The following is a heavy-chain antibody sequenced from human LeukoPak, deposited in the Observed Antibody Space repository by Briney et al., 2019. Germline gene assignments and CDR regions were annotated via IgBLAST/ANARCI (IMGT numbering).Heavy chain of an antibody. Sequence: SETLSLTCSVSGGPINSYYWTWIRQPPGKGLEWIGYVYYGGSTNYNPSLKSRLSISVDTSKNHFSLKLSSVTAAETAVYFCASLYGSGSYITFEYWGERTLLTVSS. CDR3: ASLYGSGSYITFEY. CDR1: GGPINSYY. J-gene: IGHJ4*01. V-gene: IGHV4-59*01. CDR2: VYYGGST. D-gene: IGHD3-10*01.